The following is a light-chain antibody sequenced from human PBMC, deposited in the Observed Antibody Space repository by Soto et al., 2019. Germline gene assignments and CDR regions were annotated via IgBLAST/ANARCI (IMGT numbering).Light chain of an antibody. CDR1: SSDVGGYDY. Sequence: QSALTQPPSASGSPGQSVTISCTGTSSDVGGYDYVSWYQQHPGKAPKLMIYEVSKRPSGVPDRFSGSKSGNTASLTVSGLQAEDEADYYCCSDTTRGTYVFGSGTKLTVL. CDR2: EVS. CDR3: CSDTTRGTYV. J-gene: IGLJ1*01. V-gene: IGLV2-8*01.